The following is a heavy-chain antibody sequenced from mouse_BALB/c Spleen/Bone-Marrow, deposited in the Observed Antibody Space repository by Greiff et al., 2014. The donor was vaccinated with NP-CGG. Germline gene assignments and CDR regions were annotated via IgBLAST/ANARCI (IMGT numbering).Heavy chain of an antibody. D-gene: IGHD4-1*01. CDR3: AKLGRAGYYFDY. CDR1: GCSFTGYN. V-gene: IGHV1-39*01. Sequence: EVKLVESGPELEKPGASVKISCKTSGCSFTGYNMNWVKQTNGKSLEWIGNIDPYYGGTSYNQNFKGKATLTVDKSSTTAYMQLKSLTSEDSAVYYCAKLGRAGYYFDYWGQGTTLTVSS. J-gene: IGHJ2*01. CDR2: IDPYYGGT.